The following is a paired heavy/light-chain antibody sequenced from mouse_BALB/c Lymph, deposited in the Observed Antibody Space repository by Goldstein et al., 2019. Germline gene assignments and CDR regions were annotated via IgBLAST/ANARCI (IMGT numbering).Light chain of an antibody. CDR1: SSVSY. CDR2: GIS. CDR3: QQRSSYPPT. Sequence: EILLTQSPAIIAASPGEKVTITCSASSSVSYMNWYQQKPGSSPKIWIYGISNLASGVPARFSGSGSGTSFSFTINSMEAEDVATYYCQQRSSYPPTFGGGTKLEIK. J-gene: IGKJ2*01. V-gene: IGKV4-90*01.
Heavy chain of an antibody. J-gene: IGHJ4*01. Sequence: EVKLVESGGGLVQPGGSLRLSCATSGFTFTDYYMSWVRQPPGKALEWLGFIRNKANGYTTEYSASVKGRFTISRDNSQSILYLQMNTLRAEDSATYYCARDGNYAMDYWGQGTSVTVSS. V-gene: IGHV7-3*02. CDR1: GFTFTDYY. CDR2: IRNKANGYTT. CDR3: ARDGNYAMDY.